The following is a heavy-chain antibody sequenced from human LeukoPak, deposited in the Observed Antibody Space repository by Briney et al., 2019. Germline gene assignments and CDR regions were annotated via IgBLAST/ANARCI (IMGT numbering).Heavy chain of an antibody. D-gene: IGHD2-15*01. CDR3: ARQRGSYRVVGPYNFDY. V-gene: IGHV4-39*01. CDR2: IYYSGST. J-gene: IGHJ4*02. Sequence: SETLSLTCTVSGGSTSSSSYYWGWIRQPPGKGLEWIGSIYYSGSTDYNPSLKSRVTISVDTSKNQFSLKLSSVTAADTAVYYCARQRGSYRVVGPYNFDYWGQGTLVTVSS. CDR1: GGSTSSSSYY.